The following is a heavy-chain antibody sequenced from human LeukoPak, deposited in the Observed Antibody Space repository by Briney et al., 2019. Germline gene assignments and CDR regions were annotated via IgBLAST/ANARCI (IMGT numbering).Heavy chain of an antibody. CDR3: AREDPPYGMDV. V-gene: IGHV4-59*01. Sequence: KPSETLSLTCAVYGGSFSGYYWSWIRQPPGKGLEWIGYIYYSGSTNYNPSLKSRVTISVDTSKNQFSLKLSSVTAADTAVYYCAREDPPYGMDVWGQGTTVTVSS. CDR2: IYYSGST. J-gene: IGHJ6*02. CDR1: GGSFSGYY.